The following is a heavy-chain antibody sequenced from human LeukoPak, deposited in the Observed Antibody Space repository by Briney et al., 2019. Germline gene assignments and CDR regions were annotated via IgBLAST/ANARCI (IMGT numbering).Heavy chain of an antibody. CDR3: ARGDGSGSGRWFDP. J-gene: IGHJ5*02. D-gene: IGHD3-10*01. V-gene: IGHV4-30-2*01. CDR1: GASISSGTYS. Sequence: SETLSLTCTVSGASISSGTYSWSWFRQPPGAGLEWIGYIYHTGSTYYNPSLKGRVTISVDRSKNQFSLNLNFVTAADTALYYCARGDGSGSGRWFDPWGQGTLITVSS. CDR2: IYHTGST.